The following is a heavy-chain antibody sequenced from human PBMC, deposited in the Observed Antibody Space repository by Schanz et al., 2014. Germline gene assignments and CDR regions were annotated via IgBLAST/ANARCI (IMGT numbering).Heavy chain of an antibody. Sequence: QVQLVESGGGVVQPGRSLRLSCAASGITLSGYGMHWVRQAPGEGLEWVGPIFFDGRNADYAHSVKGRFTISRDNSKNKVNLQMNRVRAEDYAVKYSASGRTIYGSGAMGCWGQGTLVTVSS. D-gene: IGHD3-10*01. CDR2: IFFDGRNA. V-gene: IGHV3-30*03. CDR1: GITLSGYG. J-gene: IGHJ4*02. CDR3: ASGRTIYGSGAMGC.